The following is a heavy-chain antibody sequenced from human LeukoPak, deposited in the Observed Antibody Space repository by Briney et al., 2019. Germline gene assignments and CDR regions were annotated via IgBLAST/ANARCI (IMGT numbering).Heavy chain of an antibody. Sequence: SETLSLTCTDSGGSIRSGGYYWSWIRQHPGKGLEWIGYIYYSGSTYYNPSLKSRVTISVDTSKNQFSLKLSSVTAADTAVYYCARVTGTTLNDYWGQGTLVTVSS. CDR1: GGSIRSGGYY. V-gene: IGHV4-31*03. CDR2: IYYSGST. CDR3: ARVTGTTLNDY. J-gene: IGHJ4*02. D-gene: IGHD1-7*01.